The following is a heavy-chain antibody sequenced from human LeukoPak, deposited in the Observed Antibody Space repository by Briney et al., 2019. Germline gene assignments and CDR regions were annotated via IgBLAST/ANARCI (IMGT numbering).Heavy chain of an antibody. CDR3: ARGGSWNYLY. CDR1: GFFINSYY. D-gene: IGHD1-7*01. V-gene: IGHV4-59*01. CDR2: IYYSGST. Sequence: WETLSLTCTVSGFFINSYYWSWIRQPPGKGLEWFGYIYYSGSTNYNPSLKSRVSISVDTSKNQFSLELRSVTAADTAVYYCARGGSWNYLYWGQGTLVTVSS. J-gene: IGHJ4*02.